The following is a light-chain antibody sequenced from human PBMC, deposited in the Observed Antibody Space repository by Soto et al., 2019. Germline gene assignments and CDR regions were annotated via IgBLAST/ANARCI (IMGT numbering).Light chain of an antibody. CDR1: SSNIGAGYD. CDR2: GNT. J-gene: IGLJ1*01. CDR3: QSHDSSLHASV. Sequence: SVLTQPPSVSVAPGQRVTISCTGSSSNIGAGYDVHWYLQLPGTAPKLLIYGNTNRPSGVPDRFSGSKSGSSASLAITGLQAEDEADYYCQSHDSSLHASVFGTGTKVTVL. V-gene: IGLV1-40*01.